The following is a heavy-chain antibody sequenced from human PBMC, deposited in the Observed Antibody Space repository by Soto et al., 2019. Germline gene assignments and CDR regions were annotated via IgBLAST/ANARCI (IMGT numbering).Heavy chain of an antibody. D-gene: IGHD3-3*01. CDR1: GGSISGYH. CDR2: IYYTGSL. V-gene: IGHV4-59*01. CDR3: ARAFAYDFWSGSLEGLDV. Sequence: SETLSLTCTVPGGSISGYHWSWPRQPPGKGLEWLGHIYYTGSLNCNPSLKGRVTMSVDTSKNQFSLRLTSVAAADTAVYFCARAFAYDFWSGSLEGLDVWGVGTKVTVSS. J-gene: IGHJ6*04.